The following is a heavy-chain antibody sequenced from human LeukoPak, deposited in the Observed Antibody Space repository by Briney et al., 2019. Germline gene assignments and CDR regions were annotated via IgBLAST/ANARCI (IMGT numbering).Heavy chain of an antibody. CDR1: GFTFSSYW. CDR3: AKAPRRFRGIIVTPLYYFDY. CDR2: IKQDGSEK. V-gene: IGHV3-7*03. Sequence: PGGFLRLSCAASGFTFSSYWMSWVRQAPGKGLEWVANIKQDGSEKYYVDSVKGRFTISRDNAKNSLYLQMNSLRAEDTAVFYCAKAPRRFRGIIVTPLYYFDYWGQGTLVTVSS. D-gene: IGHD3-10*01. J-gene: IGHJ4*02.